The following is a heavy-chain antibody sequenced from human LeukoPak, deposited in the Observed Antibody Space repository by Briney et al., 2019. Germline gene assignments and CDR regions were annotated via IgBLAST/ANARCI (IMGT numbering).Heavy chain of an antibody. CDR2: ISGSSGYT. V-gene: IGHV3-11*06. CDR1: GLTFSDYY. Sequence: PGGSLRLSCAASGLTFSDYYMSWVRQAPGKGLEWVSYISGSSGYTNYADSVKGRFTISRDNTKNSLYLQMNNLRAEDTAVYYCARSDYYDSSRYCYGYWGQGTLVTVSS. CDR3: ARSDYYDSSRYCYGY. J-gene: IGHJ4*02. D-gene: IGHD3-22*01.